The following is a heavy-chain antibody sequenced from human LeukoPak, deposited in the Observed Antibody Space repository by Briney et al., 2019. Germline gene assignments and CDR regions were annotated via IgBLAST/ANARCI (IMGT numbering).Heavy chain of an antibody. CDR2: IYYSGST. CDR3: AGVGANYGSYFDY. V-gene: IGHV4-31*03. Sequence: SETLSLTCTVSGGSISSGGYYWSWIRQHPGKGLEWIGYIYYSGSTYYNPSLKCRVTISVDTSKNQFSLKLSSVTAADTAVYYCAGVGANYGSYFDYWGQGTLVTVSS. CDR1: GGSISSGGYY. J-gene: IGHJ4*02. D-gene: IGHD4/OR15-4a*01.